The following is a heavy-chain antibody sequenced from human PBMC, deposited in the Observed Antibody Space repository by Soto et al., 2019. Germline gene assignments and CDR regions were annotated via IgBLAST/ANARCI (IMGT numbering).Heavy chain of an antibody. CDR1: GYTFTGYY. CDR2: INPNSGGT. CDR3: ARGPLRGTARFYYYYGMDV. J-gene: IGHJ6*02. V-gene: IGHV1-2*04. Sequence: GASVKVSCKASGYTFTGYYMHWVRRAPGQGLEWKGWINPNSGGTNYAQKFQGWVTMTRDTSISTAYMELSRLRFDDTAVFYCARGPLRGTARFYYYYGMDVWGQGTTVTVSS. D-gene: IGHD5-18*01.